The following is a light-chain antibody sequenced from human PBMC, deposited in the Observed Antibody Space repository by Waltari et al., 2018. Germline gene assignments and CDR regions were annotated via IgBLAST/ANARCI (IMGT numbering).Light chain of an antibody. CDR1: SNDVGGYNY. CDR3: CSYVGSNTYWV. V-gene: IGLV2-11*01. CDR2: DIN. J-gene: IGLJ3*02. Sequence: QSALTQPRSVSGSPGQSVTISCTGTSNDVGGYNYVSSYQQHPDKAPKLIIYDINKRPSGVPDRFSGSKSGNTASLTISGLQAEDEADYYCCSYVGSNTYWVFGGGTKLTVL.